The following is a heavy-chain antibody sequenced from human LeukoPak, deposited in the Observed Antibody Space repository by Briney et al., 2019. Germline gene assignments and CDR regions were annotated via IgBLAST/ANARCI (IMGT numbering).Heavy chain of an antibody. Sequence: PGGSLRLSCAASGFTFDDYAMHWVRQAPGKGLEWVSGISWNSGSIGYADSVKGRFTISRDNAKNSLYLQVNGLKVEDTAIYYCARDNWVDCWGQGTLVTVSS. V-gene: IGHV3-9*01. J-gene: IGHJ5*01. CDR3: ARDNWVDC. CDR2: ISWNSGSI. CDR1: GFTFDDYA.